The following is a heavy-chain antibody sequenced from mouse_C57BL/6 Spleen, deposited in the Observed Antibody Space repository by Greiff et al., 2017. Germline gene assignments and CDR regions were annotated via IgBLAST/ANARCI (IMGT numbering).Heavy chain of an antibody. CDR2: ISNGGGST. CDR3: ARGELKDVNFDV. V-gene: IGHV5-12*01. CDR1: GFTFSDYY. J-gene: IGHJ1*03. Sequence: EVKLMESGGGLVQPGGSLKLSCAASGFTFSDYYMYWVRQTPEKRLEWVAYISNGGGSTYYPDTVKGRFTISRDNAKNTLYLQMSRLKSEDTAMYYCARGELKDVNFDVWGTGTTVTVSS.